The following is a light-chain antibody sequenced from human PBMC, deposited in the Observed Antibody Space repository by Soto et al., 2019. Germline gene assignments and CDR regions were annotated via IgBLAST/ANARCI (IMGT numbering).Light chain of an antibody. Sequence: EIVLTQSPATLSLSPGERAILSCRASQSVRSYLAWYQQKPGQAPRLLIYDASNRATGTPARFSGSGSGTDFTLTISSLEPEDFAVYYCQQRSNWPVTFGPGTKVDVK. CDR1: QSVRSY. J-gene: IGKJ3*01. CDR3: QQRSNWPVT. V-gene: IGKV3-11*01. CDR2: DAS.